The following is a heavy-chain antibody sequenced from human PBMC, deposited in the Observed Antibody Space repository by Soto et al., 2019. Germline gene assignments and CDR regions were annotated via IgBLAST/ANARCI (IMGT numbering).Heavy chain of an antibody. CDR1: GFTFSSYA. CDR3: ASGIVGDFYYYYGMDV. D-gene: IGHD1-26*01. V-gene: IGHV3-30-3*01. Sequence: PGGSLRLSYAASGFTFSSYAMHWVRQAPGKGLEWVAVISYDGSNKYYADSVKGRFTISRDNSKNTLYLQMNSLRAEDTAVYYCASGIVGDFYYYYGMDVWGQGTTVTVSS. CDR2: ISYDGSNK. J-gene: IGHJ6*02.